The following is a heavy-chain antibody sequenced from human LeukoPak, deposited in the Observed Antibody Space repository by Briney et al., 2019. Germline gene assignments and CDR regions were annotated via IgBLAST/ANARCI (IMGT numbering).Heavy chain of an antibody. Sequence: GGSLRLSYAASGFTFSSYAMHWVRQAPGKGLEWVAVISYDGSNKYYADSVKGRFTISRDNSKNTLYLQMNSLRAEAPAVYYCARDRVSYYYDSSGYYDWFDPWGQGTLVTVSS. J-gene: IGHJ5*02. D-gene: IGHD3-22*01. CDR3: ARDRVSYYYDSSGYYDWFDP. CDR1: GFTFSSYA. V-gene: IGHV3-30*04. CDR2: ISYDGSNK.